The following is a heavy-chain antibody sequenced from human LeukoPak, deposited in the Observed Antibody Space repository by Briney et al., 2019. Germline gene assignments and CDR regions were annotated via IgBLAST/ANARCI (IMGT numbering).Heavy chain of an antibody. CDR1: GGSFSDYY. V-gene: IGHV4-59*01. CDR2: IYYTGST. D-gene: IGHD3-10*01. Sequence: SETLSLTCTISGGSFSDYYWSWLRQSPGKGLEWIGYIYYTGSTTYNPSLKSRVTMSADTSKNQFSLNLNSVTAADTAVYYCARGRSSMVRGYYYYYMDVWGKGTTVTISS. J-gene: IGHJ6*03. CDR3: ARGRSSMVRGYYYYYMDV.